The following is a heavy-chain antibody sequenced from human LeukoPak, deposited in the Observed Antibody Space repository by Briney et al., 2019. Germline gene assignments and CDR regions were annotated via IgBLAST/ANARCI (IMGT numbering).Heavy chain of an antibody. CDR3: AKDGGQQWLTNYYSYGMDV. V-gene: IGHV1-18*01. CDR1: GYTFTTYG. D-gene: IGHD6-19*01. Sequence: ASVKVSCRASGYTFTTYGINWVRQAPGQGLEWMGWIKTNNGDTNTAQKFLDRIIMTTDKSTGTAYMELRSLRSDDTAVYYCAKDGGQQWLTNYYSYGMDVWGQGTTVIVSS. J-gene: IGHJ6*02. CDR2: IKTNNGDT.